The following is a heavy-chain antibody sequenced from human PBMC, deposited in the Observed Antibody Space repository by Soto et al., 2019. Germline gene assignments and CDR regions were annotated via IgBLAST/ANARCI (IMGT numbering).Heavy chain of an antibody. CDR2: IYYSGST. CDR1: GGSISSYY. Sequence: TVSGGSISSYYWSWIRQPPGKGLEWIGYIYYSGSTNYNPSLKSRVTISVDTSKNQFSLKPSSVTAADTAVYYCASSGYSYGQNWFDPWGQGTLVTVSS. V-gene: IGHV4-59*01. J-gene: IGHJ5*02. D-gene: IGHD5-18*01. CDR3: ASSGYSYGQNWFDP.